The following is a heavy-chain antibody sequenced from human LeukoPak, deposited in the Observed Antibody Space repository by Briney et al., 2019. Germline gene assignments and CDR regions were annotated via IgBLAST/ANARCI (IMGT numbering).Heavy chain of an antibody. J-gene: IGHJ3*02. V-gene: IGHV3-30-3*01. CDR1: GFTFSTYA. CDR3: AKASWDNDAFDI. D-gene: IGHD6-13*01. Sequence: GRSLRLSCAASGFTFSTYAIHWVRQAPGKGLEWVAVISYDGSNKYYVDSVKGRFTISRDNSKNTLYLQMNSLRAEDTAVYYCAKASWDNDAFDIWGQGTMVTVSS. CDR2: ISYDGSNK.